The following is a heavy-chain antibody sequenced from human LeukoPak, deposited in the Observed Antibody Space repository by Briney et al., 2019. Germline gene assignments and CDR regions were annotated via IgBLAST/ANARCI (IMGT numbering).Heavy chain of an antibody. D-gene: IGHD6-13*01. V-gene: IGHV4-34*01. CDR2: INHSGST. J-gene: IGHJ4*02. Sequence: SETLSLTCAVYGGSFSGYYWSWIRQPPGKGLEWIGEINHSGSTNYNPSLKSRVTISVDTSKNQFSLKLSSVTAADTAVYYCARGHYSSSWYSSYSPLDYWGQGTLVTVSS. CDR3: ARGHYSSSWYSSYSPLDY. CDR1: GGSFSGYY.